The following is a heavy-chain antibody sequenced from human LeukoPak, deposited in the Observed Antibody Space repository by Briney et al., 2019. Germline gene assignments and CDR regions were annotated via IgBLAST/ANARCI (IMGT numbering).Heavy chain of an antibody. Sequence: GASVKVSCKASGYTFTSYAMNWVRQAPGQGLEWMGWINTNTGNPTYAQGFTGRFVFSLDTSVSTAYLQISSLKAEDTAVYYCARDRLIRHTAMGRPLDYWGQGTLVTVSS. J-gene: IGHJ4*02. CDR1: GYTFTSYA. CDR2: INTNTGNP. CDR3: ARDRLIRHTAMGRPLDY. D-gene: IGHD5-18*01. V-gene: IGHV7-4-1*02.